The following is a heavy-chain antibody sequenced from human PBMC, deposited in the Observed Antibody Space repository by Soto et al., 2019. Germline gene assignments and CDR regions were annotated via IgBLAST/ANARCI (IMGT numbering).Heavy chain of an antibody. CDR1: GFTSTSYW. V-gene: IGHV5-51*01. J-gene: IGHJ5*02. D-gene: IGHD6-6*01. CDR2: IYPGDSDT. Sequence: GESLKISCKVSGFTSTSYWIGWVRQMPGKGLEWMGIIYPGDSDTTYSPSFQGQVTISADKSINTAYLQWSSLKASDTAMYYCARHGSIGARQNWFDPWGQGTLVTVSS. CDR3: ARHGSIGARQNWFDP.